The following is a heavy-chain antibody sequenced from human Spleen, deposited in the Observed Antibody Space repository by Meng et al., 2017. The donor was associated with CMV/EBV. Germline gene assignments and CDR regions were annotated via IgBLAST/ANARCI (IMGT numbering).Heavy chain of an antibody. Sequence: GESLKISCAASGFTFSNYWMNWVRQAPGKGLEWVALIWYDGSNKWYADSVKGRFTISRDNSKNTLYLQMNSLRAEDTAVYYCARTRDSGSYYVLDYWGQGTLVTVSS. J-gene: IGHJ4*02. CDR2: IWYDGSNK. CDR3: ARTRDSGSYYVLDY. D-gene: IGHD1-26*01. CDR1: GFTFSNYW. V-gene: IGHV3-33*08.